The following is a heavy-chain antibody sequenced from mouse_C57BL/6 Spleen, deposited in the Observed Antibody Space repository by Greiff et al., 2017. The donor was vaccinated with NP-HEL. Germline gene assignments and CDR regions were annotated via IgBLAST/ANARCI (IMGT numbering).Heavy chain of an antibody. V-gene: IGHV1-80*01. CDR2: IYPGDGDT. J-gene: IGHJ1*03. D-gene: IGHD1-1*01. CDR3: ARGDTTVVPYWYFDV. Sequence: VQLQQSGAELVKPGASVKISCKASGYAFSSYWMNWVKQRPGKGLEWIGQIYPGDGDTNYNGKFKGKATLTADKSSSTAYMQLSSLTSEDSAVYFCARGDTTVVPYWYFDVWGTGTTVTVSS. CDR1: GYAFSSYW.